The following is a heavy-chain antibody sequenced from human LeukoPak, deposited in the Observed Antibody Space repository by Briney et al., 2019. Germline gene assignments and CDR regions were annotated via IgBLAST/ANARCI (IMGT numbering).Heavy chain of an antibody. CDR2: INHSGST. CDR1: GGSFSGYY. J-gene: IGHJ4*02. CDR3: ARGEQWKGIDY. V-gene: IGHV4-34*01. D-gene: IGHD6-19*01. Sequence: SETLSLTCAVYGGSFSGYYWSWIRQPPGKGLEWIGEINHSGSTNYNPSLKSRVTISVDTSKNQFSLKLSSVTAADTAVYYCARGEQWKGIDYWGQGTLVTVSS.